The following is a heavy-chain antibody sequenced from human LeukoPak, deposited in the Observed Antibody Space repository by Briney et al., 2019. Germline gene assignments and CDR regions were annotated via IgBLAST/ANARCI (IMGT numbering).Heavy chain of an antibody. J-gene: IGHJ5*02. Sequence: GGSLRLSCAASGFTFSSYSMNWVRQAPGKGLEWVSSISSSSYIYYADSVKGRFTISRDNAKNSLYLQMNSLRAEDTAVYYCARDVAARPSRGPWGQGTLVTVSS. V-gene: IGHV3-21*01. CDR1: GFTFSSYS. CDR3: ARDVAARPSRGP. D-gene: IGHD6-6*01. CDR2: ISSSSYI.